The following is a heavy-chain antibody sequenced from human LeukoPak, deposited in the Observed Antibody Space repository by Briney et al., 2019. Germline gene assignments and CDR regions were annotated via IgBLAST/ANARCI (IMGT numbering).Heavy chain of an antibody. CDR2: ISYDGSNK. CDR3: ARSDDSSSWYYFDY. CDR1: GFTFSSYA. J-gene: IGHJ4*02. D-gene: IGHD6-13*01. Sequence: GGSLRLSCAASGFTFSSYAMHWVRQAPGKGLERVAVISYDGSNKYYADSVKGRFTISRDNSKNTLYLQMNSLRAEDTAVYYCARSDDSSSWYYFDYWGQGTLVTVSS. V-gene: IGHV3-30-3*01.